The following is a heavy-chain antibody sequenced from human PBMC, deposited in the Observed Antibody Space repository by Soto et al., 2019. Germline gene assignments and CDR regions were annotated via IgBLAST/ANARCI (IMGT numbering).Heavy chain of an antibody. J-gene: IGHJ4*02. CDR1: GGSISTTHW. Sequence: PSETLSLTCAVSGGSISTTHWWTWVRQPPGKGLEWIGSIYYSGSTYYNPSLKSRVTISVGTSKNQFSLKLSSVTAADTAVYYCASGSYSVGSPYYYFDYWGQGTLVTVSS. CDR2: IYYSGST. V-gene: IGHV4-39*01. CDR3: ASGSYSVGSPYYYFDY. D-gene: IGHD1-26*01.